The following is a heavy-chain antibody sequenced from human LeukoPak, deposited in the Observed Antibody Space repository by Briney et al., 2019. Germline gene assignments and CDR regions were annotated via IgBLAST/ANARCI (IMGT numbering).Heavy chain of an antibody. V-gene: IGHV4-39*01. CDR1: GGSISSSSYY. D-gene: IGHD6-19*01. CDR3: ARFPELSDKAVAGPGLYYFDY. CDR2: IYYSGST. Sequence: SETLSLTYTVSGGSISSSSYYWGWIRQPPGKGLEWIGSIYYSGSTYYNPSLKSRVTISVDTSKNQFSLKLSSVTAADTAVYYCARFPELSDKAVAGPGLYYFDYWGQGTLVTVSS. J-gene: IGHJ4*02.